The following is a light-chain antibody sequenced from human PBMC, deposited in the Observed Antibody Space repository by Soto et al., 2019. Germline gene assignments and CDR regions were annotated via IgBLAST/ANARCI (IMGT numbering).Light chain of an antibody. V-gene: IGLV2-14*01. J-gene: IGLJ1*01. CDR1: RSDVGGYNY. CDR3: RSYTSSSTPYV. Sequence: QSALTQPASVSGSPGQSITISCTGTRSDVGGYNYVSWYQQHPGKAPKLMIYEVSNRPSGVSNRFSGSKSGNTASLTISGLQAEDEADYYCRSYTSSSTPYVLGTGTKLTVL. CDR2: EVS.